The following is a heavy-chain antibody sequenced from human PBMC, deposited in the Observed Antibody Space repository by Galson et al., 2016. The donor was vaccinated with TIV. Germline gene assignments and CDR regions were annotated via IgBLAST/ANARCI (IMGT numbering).Heavy chain of an antibody. CDR1: GYGFVDYW. Sequence: QSGAEVKKPGESLKISCKHSGYGFVDYWIVWVRQRPGKGLEWMGIVYLGDSVTRYSPSLQGQVTISANKSISTAYVQWSSLKASDTAMYFCARHPLSRAFDIWGQGTVVTVSS. V-gene: IGHV5-51*01. J-gene: IGHJ3*02. CDR3: ARHPLSRAFDI. CDR2: VYLGDSVT.